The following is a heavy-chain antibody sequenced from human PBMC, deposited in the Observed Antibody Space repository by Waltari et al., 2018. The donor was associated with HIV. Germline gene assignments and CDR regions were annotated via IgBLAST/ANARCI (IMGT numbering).Heavy chain of an antibody. CDR2: VYTSGST. CDR1: SGSITSGNHY. CDR3: ARALDYYESGSFPLWFFDV. J-gene: IGHJ2*01. D-gene: IGHD3-10*01. Sequence: VPLQESGPGLAKPSQTLSLTCTVASGSITSGNHYWSWHRQPAGKGLEWIGRVYTSGSTNYNPSLKNRVTISIDTSRNQFSLRLSSVAAADTAVYYCARALDYYESGSFPLWFFDVWGRGTLVTVSS. V-gene: IGHV4-61*02.